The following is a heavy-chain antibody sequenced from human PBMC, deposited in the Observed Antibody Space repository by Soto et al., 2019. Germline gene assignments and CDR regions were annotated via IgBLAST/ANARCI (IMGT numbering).Heavy chain of an antibody. D-gene: IGHD2-2*01. V-gene: IGHV4-39*01. Sequence: TSETLSLTCTVSGGSISSSSYYWGWIRQPPGKGLEWIGSIYYSGSTYYNPSLKSRVTISVDTSKNQFSLKLSSVTAADTAVYYCARHCSSTSCYYYYYYYMDVWGKGTTVTVSS. J-gene: IGHJ6*03. CDR1: GGSISSSSYY. CDR3: ARHCSSTSCYYYYYYYMDV. CDR2: IYYSGST.